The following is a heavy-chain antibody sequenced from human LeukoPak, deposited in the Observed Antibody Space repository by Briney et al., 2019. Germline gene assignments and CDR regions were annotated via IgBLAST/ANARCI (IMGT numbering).Heavy chain of an antibody. Sequence: SETLSLTCTVSGCSISSYYWSWIRQPPGKGLEWVGYIYYSGSTNYNPSLKSRVTISVDTSKNQFSLKLSSVTAADTAVYYCARGGVRGVIRFISDYWGQGTLVTVSS. CDR3: ARGGVRGVIRFISDY. V-gene: IGHV4-59*01. CDR1: GCSISSYY. CDR2: IYYSGST. D-gene: IGHD3-10*01. J-gene: IGHJ4*02.